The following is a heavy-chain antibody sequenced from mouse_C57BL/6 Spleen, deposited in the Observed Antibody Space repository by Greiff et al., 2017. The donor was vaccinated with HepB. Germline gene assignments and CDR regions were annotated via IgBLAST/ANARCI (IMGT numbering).Heavy chain of an antibody. J-gene: IGHJ4*01. D-gene: IGHD2-1*01. V-gene: IGHV5-6*02. CDR3: ARRIYYGNYEGAMDY. Sequence: EVKLVESGGDLVKPGGSLKLSCAASGFTFSSYGMSWVRQTPDKRLEWVATISSGGSYTYYPDSVKGRFTISRDNAKNTLYLQMSSLKSEDTAMYYCARRIYYGNYEGAMDYWGQGTSVTVSS. CDR1: GFTFSSYG. CDR2: ISSGGSYT.